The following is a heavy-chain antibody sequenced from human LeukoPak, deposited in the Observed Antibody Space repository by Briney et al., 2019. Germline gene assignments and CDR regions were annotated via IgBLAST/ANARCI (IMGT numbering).Heavy chain of an antibody. Sequence: SETLSLTCTVSGGSISSYYWSWLRQPPGKGLEWIGYIYYSGSTNYNPSLKSRVTISVDTSKNQFSLKLSSVTAADTAVYYCARVREEYCSGGSCPGESDYWGQGTLVTVSS. CDR2: IYYSGST. V-gene: IGHV4-59*01. J-gene: IGHJ4*02. CDR3: ARVREEYCSGGSCPGESDY. D-gene: IGHD2-15*01. CDR1: GGSISSYY.